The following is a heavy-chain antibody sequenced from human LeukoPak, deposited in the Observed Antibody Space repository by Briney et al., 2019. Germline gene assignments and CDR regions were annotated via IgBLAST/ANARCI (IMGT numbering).Heavy chain of an antibody. V-gene: IGHV3-66*04. J-gene: IGHJ5*02. CDR3: ARHDWFDP. Sequence: PGGSLRLSCAASGFTFSSYSMNWVRQAPGKGLEWVSTIYSGGSTYYADSVKGRFTISRDNSKNTLYLQMNSLRAEDTAMYYCARHDWFDPWGRGTLVTVSS. CDR2: IYSGGST. CDR1: GFTFSSYS.